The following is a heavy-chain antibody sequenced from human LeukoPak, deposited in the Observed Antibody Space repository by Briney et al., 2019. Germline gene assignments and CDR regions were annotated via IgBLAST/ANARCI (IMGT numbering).Heavy chain of an antibody. D-gene: IGHD3-10*01. CDR2: IYYTGST. CDR3: ARVEGSGSYYSNWFDP. CDR1: GGSIGTYY. Sequence: SETLSLTCTVSGGSIGTYYWSWIRQSPGKGLEWIGYIYYTGSTNYNPSLKSRVTISVDRSKNQFSLKLSSVTAADTAVYYCARVEGSGSYYSNWFDPWGQGTLVTVSS. J-gene: IGHJ5*02. V-gene: IGHV4-59*12.